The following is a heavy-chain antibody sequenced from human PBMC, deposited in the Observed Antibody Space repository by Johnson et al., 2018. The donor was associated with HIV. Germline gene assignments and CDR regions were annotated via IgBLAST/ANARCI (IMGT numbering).Heavy chain of an antibody. CDR1: GFTFSSYG. CDR3: ASDTGIAARSGAFDI. V-gene: IGHV3-30*02. CDR2: IRYDGSNK. Sequence: QVQLVESGGGVVQPGGSLRLSCAASGFTFSSYGMHWVRQAPGKGLEWVAFIRYDGSNKYYADSVKGRFTISRDNSKNTLYLQMNSLRAEDTAVDYCASDTGIAARSGAFDIWGQGTMVTVSS. J-gene: IGHJ3*02. D-gene: IGHD6-6*01.